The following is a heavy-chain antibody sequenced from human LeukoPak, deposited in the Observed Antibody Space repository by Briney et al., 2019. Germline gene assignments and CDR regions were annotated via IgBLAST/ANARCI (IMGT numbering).Heavy chain of an antibody. D-gene: IGHD2-2*02. Sequence: GRSLRPSCAPSGFTFSSYGIHWVRQAPGRGPGWVAVIWYDGSNKYYADSVKGRFTISRDNSKNTLYLQMNSLRAEDTAVYYCARWGVPAAIREGTYYYYYGMDVWGQGTTVTVSS. CDR1: GFTFSSYG. CDR3: ARWGVPAAIREGTYYYYYGMDV. CDR2: IWYDGSNK. V-gene: IGHV3-33*01. J-gene: IGHJ6*02.